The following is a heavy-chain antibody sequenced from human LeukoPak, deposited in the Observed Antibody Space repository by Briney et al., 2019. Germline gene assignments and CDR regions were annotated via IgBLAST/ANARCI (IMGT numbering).Heavy chain of an antibody. CDR2: VFYSGST. CDR3: ARVVPKQQLVDAFGI. J-gene: IGHJ3*02. CDR1: GGSISSHY. D-gene: IGHD6-13*01. Sequence: PSETLSLTCTVSGGSISSHYWSWIRQPPGKGLEWIGYVFYSGSTNYNPSLKSRVSISVDTSKKQLSLKLSSVTAADTAVYYCARVVPKQQLVDAFGIWGQGTMVTVSS. V-gene: IGHV4-59*11.